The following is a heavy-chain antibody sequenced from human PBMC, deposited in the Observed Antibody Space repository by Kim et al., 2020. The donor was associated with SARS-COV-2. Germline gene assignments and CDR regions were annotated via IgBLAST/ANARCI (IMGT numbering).Heavy chain of an antibody. J-gene: IGHJ6*02. Sequence: YADSWKGRFTNSRDNSNVTLYLQMNSLRAEDTAVYYCARTLVLSGYYGMDVWGQGTTVTVSS. D-gene: IGHD3-10*01. CDR3: ARTLVLSGYYGMDV. V-gene: IGHV3-33*01.